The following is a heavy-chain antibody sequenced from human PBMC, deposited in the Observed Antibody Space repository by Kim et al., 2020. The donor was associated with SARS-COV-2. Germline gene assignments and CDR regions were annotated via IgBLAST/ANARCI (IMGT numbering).Heavy chain of an antibody. D-gene: IGHD3-22*01. J-gene: IGHJ4*02. Sequence: GGSLRLSCAASGFTFSSYWMSWVRQAPGKGLEWVANIKQDGSEKYYVDSVKGRFTISRDNAKNSLYLQMNSLRAEDTAVYYCARDLTLWHYYDSSGYYSAPFDYWGQGTLVTISS. CDR2: IKQDGSEK. V-gene: IGHV3-7*03. CDR3: ARDLTLWHYYDSSGYYSAPFDY. CDR1: GFTFSSYW.